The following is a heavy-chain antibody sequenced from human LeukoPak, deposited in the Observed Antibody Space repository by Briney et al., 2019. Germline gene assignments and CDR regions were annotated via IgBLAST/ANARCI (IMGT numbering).Heavy chain of an antibody. V-gene: IGHV3-53*01. CDR1: GFTVSSNY. J-gene: IGHJ5*02. D-gene: IGHD2-8*02. CDR2: IYSGGST. CDR3: VKDAGTA. Sequence: AGGSLRLSCAASGFTVSSNYMSWVRQAPGKGLEWVSVIYSGGSTYYADSVKGRFTISRDNAKNSVYLQMNSLRAEDTALYYCVKDAGTAWGQGTLVTVSS.